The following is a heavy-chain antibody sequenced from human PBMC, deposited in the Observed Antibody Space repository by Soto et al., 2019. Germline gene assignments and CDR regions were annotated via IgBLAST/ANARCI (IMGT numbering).Heavy chain of an antibody. V-gene: IGHV3-30-3*01. CDR3: ARGLTTVVTPECLDD. D-gene: IGHD4-17*01. CDR1: GFTSSSYA. J-gene: IGHJ4*02. CDR2: ISYDGSNK. Sequence: PGWSLRLSCAASGFTSSSYAMHWVRQAPGKGLEWVAVISYDGSNKYYADSVKGRFTISRDNSKNTLYLQMKSLRAEDTAVYYCARGLTTVVTPECLDDWVQGSMVTVPS.